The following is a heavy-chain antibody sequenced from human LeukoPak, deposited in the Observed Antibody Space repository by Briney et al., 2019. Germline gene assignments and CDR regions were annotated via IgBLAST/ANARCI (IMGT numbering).Heavy chain of an antibody. CDR3: ARDLGPHIAVAGPLDY. CDR2: ISYDGSNK. Sequence: GGSLRLSCAASGFTFSSYAMHWVRQAPGKGLEGVAVISYDGSNKYYADSVKGRFTISRDNSKNTLYLQMNSLRAEDTAVYYCARDLGPHIAVAGPLDYWGQGTLVTVSS. J-gene: IGHJ4*02. D-gene: IGHD6-19*01. CDR1: GFTFSSYA. V-gene: IGHV3-30-3*01.